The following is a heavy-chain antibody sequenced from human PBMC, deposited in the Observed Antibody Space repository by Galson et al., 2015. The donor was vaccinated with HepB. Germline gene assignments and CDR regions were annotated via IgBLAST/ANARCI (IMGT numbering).Heavy chain of an antibody. CDR3: ARGAVVDTAMVPQPYYYYYYMDV. CDR2: INPSGGST. CDR1: GYTFTSYY. J-gene: IGHJ6*03. D-gene: IGHD5-18*01. Sequence: SCKASGYTFTSYYMHWVRQAPGQGLEWMGIINPSGGSTSYAQKFQGRVTMTRDTSTSTVYMELSSLRSEDTAVYYCARGAVVDTAMVPQPYYYYYYMDVWGKGTTVTVSS. V-gene: IGHV1-46*01.